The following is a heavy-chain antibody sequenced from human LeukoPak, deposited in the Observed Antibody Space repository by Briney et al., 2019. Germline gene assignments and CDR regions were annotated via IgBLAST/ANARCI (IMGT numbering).Heavy chain of an antibody. CDR3: ARGDYYDSSGYYYAAFDI. J-gene: IGHJ3*02. CDR1: GGSFSGYY. V-gene: IGHV4-34*01. CDR2: INHSGST. D-gene: IGHD3-22*01. Sequence: SETLSLTCAVSGGSFSGYYWSWIRQPPGKGLEWIGEINHSGSTNYNPSLKSRVTISVDTSKNQFSLKLSSVTAADTAVYYCARGDYYDSSGYYYAAFDIWGQGTMVTVSS.